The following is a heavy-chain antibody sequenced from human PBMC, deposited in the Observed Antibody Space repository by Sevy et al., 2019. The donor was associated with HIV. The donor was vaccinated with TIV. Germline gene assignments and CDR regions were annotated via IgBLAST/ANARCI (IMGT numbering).Heavy chain of an antibody. J-gene: IGHJ3*02. V-gene: IGHV3-7*01. CDR2: IKQDGSEK. CDR1: GFTFSSYW. D-gene: IGHD3-10*01. Sequence: GGSLRLSCAASGFTFSSYWMSWVRQAPGKGLEWVANIKQDGSEKYYVDSVKGRFTISRDNAKNSLYLQMNSLRAEDTAVYYCARDLVYYGSGSRVSNAFDIWGQGTMVTVSS. CDR3: ARDLVYYGSGSRVSNAFDI.